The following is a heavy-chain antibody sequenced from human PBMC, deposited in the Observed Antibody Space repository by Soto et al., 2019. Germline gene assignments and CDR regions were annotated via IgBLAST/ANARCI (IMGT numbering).Heavy chain of an antibody. V-gene: IGHV1-2*02. Sequence: QLHLVQSGAGVKKPGASVTVSCSASGYPVTAYYMHWVRQAPGRGLEWMGGINPATGAAKYTQTFQGRVTMTRDTTTSTVIMELSGLTSEDTAVFYCARGGGVGVAGSAAFDMWGQGTLVTVSS. CDR2: INPATGAA. CDR3: ARGGGVGVAGSAAFDM. CDR1: GYPVTAYY. J-gene: IGHJ3*02. D-gene: IGHD3-3*01.